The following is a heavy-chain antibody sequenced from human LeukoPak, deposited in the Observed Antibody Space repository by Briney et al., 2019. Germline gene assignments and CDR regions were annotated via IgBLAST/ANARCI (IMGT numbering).Heavy chain of an antibody. CDR1: GGSISSTSYY. D-gene: IGHD7-27*01. CDR2: IYYSGST. Sequence: PSETLSLTCTVSGGSISSTSYYWGWIRQPPGKGLEWIGSIYYSGSTYYNPSLKSRVTISVDTSKNQFSLKLSSVTAADTAVYYCARDSTAGSKTNWGPPYYFDYWGQGTLVTVSS. J-gene: IGHJ4*02. CDR3: ARDSTAGSKTNWGPPYYFDY. V-gene: IGHV4-39*07.